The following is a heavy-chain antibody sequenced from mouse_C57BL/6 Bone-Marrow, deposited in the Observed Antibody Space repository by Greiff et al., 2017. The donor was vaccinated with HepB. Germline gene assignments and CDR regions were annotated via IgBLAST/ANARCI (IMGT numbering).Heavy chain of an antibody. CDR1: GYTFTSYG. Sequence: VQLQQSGAELARPGASVKLSCKASGYTFTSYGISWVKQRTGQGLEWIGEIYPRSGNTYYNEKFKGKATLTADKSSSTAYMALRSLTSEDSAVYFCARSLITTVPLYWGQGTTLTVSS. CDR2: IYPRSGNT. V-gene: IGHV1-81*01. D-gene: IGHD1-1*01. CDR3: ARSLITTVPLY. J-gene: IGHJ2*01.